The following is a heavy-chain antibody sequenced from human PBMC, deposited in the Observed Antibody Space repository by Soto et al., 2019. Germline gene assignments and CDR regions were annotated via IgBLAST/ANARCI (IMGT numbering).Heavy chain of an antibody. CDR3: VRDLNYKFFFDL. Sequence: EGQVVESGGDLVQPGDSLTISCAASGFTFSTYAMSWVRQAPGKGLEWVSGIHKTGTITFYADSVKGRFTISRDNSKNTLYLHMRSLRDGDTAVYYCVRDLNYKFFFDLWGQGTLLTVSS. CDR1: GFTFSTYA. CDR2: IHKTGTIT. D-gene: IGHD3-10*01. J-gene: IGHJ4*02. V-gene: IGHV3-23*05.